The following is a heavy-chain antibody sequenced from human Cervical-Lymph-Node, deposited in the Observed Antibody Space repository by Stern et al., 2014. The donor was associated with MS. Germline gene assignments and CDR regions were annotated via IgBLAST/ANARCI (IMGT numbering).Heavy chain of an antibody. Sequence: QVHLAESGGGVVQPGRSLSLPCVASGFIFSNHGMHWVRQAPGKGLELVAGISYEGRNSYYADSVKGRFTISRDNSKNALYLQMTSLRAEDTAGFYCARDFSSSAWHYFDYWGQGTLVTVSS. J-gene: IGHJ4*02. V-gene: IGHV3-33*05. D-gene: IGHD6-19*01. CDR2: ISYEGRNS. CDR1: GFIFSNHG. CDR3: ARDFSSSAWHYFDY.